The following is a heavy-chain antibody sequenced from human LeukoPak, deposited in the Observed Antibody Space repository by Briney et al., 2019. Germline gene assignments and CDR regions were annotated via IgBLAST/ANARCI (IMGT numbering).Heavy chain of an antibody. Sequence: GGTLRLSCAASGFTFSNSSVNWVRQSPGKGLEWISYISFSNTTIYYADSVKGRFTISRDKAKKSLYLQMNSLRAEDTAVYYCARDGVSGGDAFDIWGQGTMVTVSS. CDR3: ARDGVSGGDAFDI. CDR2: ISFSNTTI. J-gene: IGHJ3*02. CDR1: GFTFSNSS. D-gene: IGHD3-16*01. V-gene: IGHV3-48*01.